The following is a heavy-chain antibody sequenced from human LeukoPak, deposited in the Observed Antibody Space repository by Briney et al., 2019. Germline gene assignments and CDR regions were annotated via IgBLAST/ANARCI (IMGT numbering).Heavy chain of an antibody. Sequence: SQTLSLTCTVSGGSISSGGYYWSWIRQPPGKGLEWIGYIYHSGSTYYNPSLKSRVTISVDRSKNQFSLKLSSVTAADTAVYYCAREVVPAAPDYWGQGTLVTVSS. CDR2: IYHSGST. D-gene: IGHD2-2*01. CDR3: AREVVPAAPDY. J-gene: IGHJ4*02. CDR1: GGSISSGGYY. V-gene: IGHV4-30-2*01.